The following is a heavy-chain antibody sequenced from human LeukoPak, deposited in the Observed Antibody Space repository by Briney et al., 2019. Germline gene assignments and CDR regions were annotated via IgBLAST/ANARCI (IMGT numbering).Heavy chain of an antibody. D-gene: IGHD2-15*01. V-gene: IGHV4-34*01. CDR2: INHGGNT. CDR3: AREGCSGGSCFDS. CDR1: GGSLSDYY. Sequence: SETLSLTCAVYGGSLSDYYWSWIRQPPGKGLEWIGEINHGGNTNYNPSLKSRVTISVDTSKNQFSLKLSSVTAADTAVYYCAREGCSGGSCFDSWGQGTLVTVSS. J-gene: IGHJ4*02.